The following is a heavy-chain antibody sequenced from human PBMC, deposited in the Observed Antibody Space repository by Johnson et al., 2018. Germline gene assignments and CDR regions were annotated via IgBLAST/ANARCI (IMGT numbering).Heavy chain of an antibody. Sequence: EVQLVESGGNSVQPGGSLRLSCEASGFTFTHYWMHWVRQAPGKGLVWVSRINIDGSTVSYVDSVTGRFTISRDNAKNTLYLQMDSLRAEDTAVYYCVRDLHSSGSSNWYVRDAFHLWGQGTKVTVSS. D-gene: IGHD6-13*01. J-gene: IGHJ3*01. CDR3: VRDLHSSGSSNWYVRDAFHL. V-gene: IGHV3-74*01. CDR1: GFTFTHYW. CDR2: INIDGSTV.